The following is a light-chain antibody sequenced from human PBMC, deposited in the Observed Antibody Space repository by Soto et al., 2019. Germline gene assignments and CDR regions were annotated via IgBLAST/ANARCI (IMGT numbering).Light chain of an antibody. CDR3: ISDTNSSPYV. J-gene: IGLJ1*01. V-gene: IGLV2-14*01. Sequence: QSALTQPASVSGSPGQSITISCTGTSSDVGGYNYVSWYQQHPGKSPKLMIYDVSNRPSGVSTRFSGSKSGNTASLTSSGLQAEDEADYYCISDTNSSPYVFGTETKLTVL. CDR2: DVS. CDR1: SSDVGGYNY.